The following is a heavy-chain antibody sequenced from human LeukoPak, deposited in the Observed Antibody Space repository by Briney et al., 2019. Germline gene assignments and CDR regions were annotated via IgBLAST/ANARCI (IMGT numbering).Heavy chain of an antibody. CDR1: GFSFSDYS. CDR3: VRDLLGSGSTTAYLHH. V-gene: IGHV3-21*01. Sequence: PGGSLRLSCTASGFSFSDYSMNWVRQAPGKGLEWVSSISSRSRHVYYAGSVKGRFTISRDNAWNSLYLQMNSLRAEDMAVYFCVRDLLGSGSTTAYLHHWGQGTLVTVSS. J-gene: IGHJ1*01. D-gene: IGHD1-1*01. CDR2: ISSRSRHV.